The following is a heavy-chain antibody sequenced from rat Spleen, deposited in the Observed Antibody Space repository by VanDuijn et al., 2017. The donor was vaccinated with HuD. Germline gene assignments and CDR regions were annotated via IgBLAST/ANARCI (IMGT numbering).Heavy chain of an antibody. V-gene: IGHV5-27*01. CDR1: GFTFRNYY. Sequence: EVQLVESGGGLVQPGRSLKLSCAVSGFTFRNYYMAWVRQAPTKGLEWVTYINTGGGSTYYRDSVKGRFTISRDNAKSTLYLQMDSLRSEDTATYYCTTANSGGYSELYYFDYWGQGVMVTVSS. D-gene: IGHD1-11*01. CDR2: INTGGGST. CDR3: TTANSGGYSELYYFDY. J-gene: IGHJ2*01.